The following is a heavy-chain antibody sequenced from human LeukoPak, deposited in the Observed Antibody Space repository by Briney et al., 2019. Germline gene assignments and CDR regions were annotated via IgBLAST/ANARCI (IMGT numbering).Heavy chain of an antibody. Sequence: GGSLRLSCAASGFTFSSSARHWVRQAPGKGLKWVAVISYDGSNKYYADSVKGRFTISRDNSKNTLYLQMNSLRAEDTAVYYCARGRYYYDSRGAFDYWGQGTLVTVSS. CDR1: GFTFSSSA. J-gene: IGHJ4*02. D-gene: IGHD3-22*01. CDR3: ARGRYYYDSRGAFDY. V-gene: IGHV3-30-3*01. CDR2: ISYDGSNK.